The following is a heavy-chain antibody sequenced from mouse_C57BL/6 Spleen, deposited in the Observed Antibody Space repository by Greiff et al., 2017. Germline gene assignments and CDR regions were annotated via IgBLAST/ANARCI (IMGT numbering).Heavy chain of an antibody. V-gene: IGHV1-80*01. J-gene: IGHJ2*01. CDR2: IYPGDGDT. CDR1: GYAFSSYW. Sequence: QVQLQQSGAELVKPGASVKISCKASGYAFSSYWMNWVKQRPGKGLEWIGQIYPGDGDTNYNGKFKGKATLTADKSSSTAYMQLSSLTSEDSAVYFCARFPRCITTGVASFDHWGQGTTLTVSS. CDR3: ARFPRCITTGVASFDH. D-gene: IGHD1-1*01.